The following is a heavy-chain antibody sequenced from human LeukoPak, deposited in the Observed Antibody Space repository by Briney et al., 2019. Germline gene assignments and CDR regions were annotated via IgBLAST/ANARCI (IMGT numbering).Heavy chain of an antibody. D-gene: IGHD3-10*01. CDR3: AREPLRGEPFDY. V-gene: IGHV3-48*03. Sequence: GGSLRLSCAASGFTFSSYEMNWVRQAPGKGLEWVSYISSSGSTIYYVDSVKGRFTISRDNAKNSLYLQMNSLRAEDTAVYYCAREPLRGEPFDYWGQGTLVTVSS. CDR1: GFTFSSYE. CDR2: ISSSGSTI. J-gene: IGHJ4*02.